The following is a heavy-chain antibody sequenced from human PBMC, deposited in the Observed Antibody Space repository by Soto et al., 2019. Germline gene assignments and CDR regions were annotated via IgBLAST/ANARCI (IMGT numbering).Heavy chain of an antibody. D-gene: IGHD3-9*01. J-gene: IGHJ4*02. V-gene: IGHV3-23*01. CDR1: GFTFTSYA. CDR2: ITGGGDNT. Sequence: EVQLLESGGDLVQPGASLRLSCDASGFTFTSYAMSWIRQAPGKGLEWVSAITGGGDNTYYADSVKGRFTISRDNSKNTLDLQMNSLRAEDKAFYYCTQDGGSRDWLTVDWGQGTLVTVSS. CDR3: TQDGGSRDWLTVD.